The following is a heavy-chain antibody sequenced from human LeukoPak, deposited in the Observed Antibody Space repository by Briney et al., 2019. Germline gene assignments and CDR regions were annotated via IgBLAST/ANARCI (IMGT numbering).Heavy chain of an antibody. Sequence: PGGSLRLSCAASGFTFSSYAMTWVRQTPEKGLAWVSDISGSGGTTYYADSVKGRFTISRDNFKNTLFLQMNSLRAEGTAVYYCAKQYSSGWLRIFDYWGQGTLVTVSS. CDR3: AKQYSSGWLRIFDY. CDR1: GFTFSSYA. D-gene: IGHD6-19*01. J-gene: IGHJ4*02. V-gene: IGHV3-23*01. CDR2: ISGSGGTT.